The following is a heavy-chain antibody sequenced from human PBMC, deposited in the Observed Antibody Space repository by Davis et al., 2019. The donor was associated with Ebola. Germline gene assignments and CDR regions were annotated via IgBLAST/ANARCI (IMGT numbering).Heavy chain of an antibody. J-gene: IGHJ4*02. CDR2: ISSGGGAP. CDR1: GFTFSTYA. V-gene: IGHV3-23*01. Sequence: GESLKISCAASGFTFSTYAMGWVRQAPGKGLEWVSDISSGGGAPYYADSVKGRFTTFRDNPKNTLYLQMNSLRPDDTAVYYCARDPPQSGGYVWGQGTLVTVSS. D-gene: IGHD5-12*01. CDR3: ARDPPQSGGYV.